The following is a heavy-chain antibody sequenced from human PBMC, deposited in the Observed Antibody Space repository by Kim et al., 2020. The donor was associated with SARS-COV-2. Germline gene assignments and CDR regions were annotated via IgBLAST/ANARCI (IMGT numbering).Heavy chain of an antibody. CDR2: ISSGGST. CDR3: ARDLIMYGMDV. J-gene: IGHJ6*02. D-gene: IGHD3-16*01. Sequence: GGSLRLSCAASGLTVSSYYMSWVRQAPGKGLEWVSIISSGGSTYYSDSVKGRFTISRDNSKNTLYLQMNIRRAEDTAVYYCARDLIMYGMDVWGQGTTVT. V-gene: IGHV3-53*01. CDR1: GLTVSSYY.